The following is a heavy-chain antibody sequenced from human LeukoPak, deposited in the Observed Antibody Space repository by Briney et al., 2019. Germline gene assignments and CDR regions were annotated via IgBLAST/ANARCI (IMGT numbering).Heavy chain of an antibody. D-gene: IGHD6-13*01. Sequence: GGSLRLSCAASGFTFSSYGMHWVRQAPGKGLEWVAFIRYDGSNKYYADSVKGRFTISRDNSKNTLYLQMNSLRAEDTAVYYCAKPLGYSSSFDAFDIWGQGTMVTVSS. CDR1: GFTFSSYG. V-gene: IGHV3-30*02. J-gene: IGHJ3*02. CDR2: IRYDGSNK. CDR3: AKPLGYSSSFDAFDI.